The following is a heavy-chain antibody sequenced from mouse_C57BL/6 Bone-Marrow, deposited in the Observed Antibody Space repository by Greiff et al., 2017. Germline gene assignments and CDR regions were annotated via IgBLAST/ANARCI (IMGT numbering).Heavy chain of an antibody. D-gene: IGHD1-1*01. Sequence: LQESGAELMKPGASVKLSCKATGYTFTGYWIEWVKQRPGHGLEWIGEILPGSGSTDYTEKFKGKATFTADTSSNTAYLQLSSLTTEDSAIYYGARNYGSSWYFDVWGTGTTVTVSS. CDR3: ARNYGSSWYFDV. CDR1: GYTFTGYW. V-gene: IGHV1-9*01. J-gene: IGHJ1*03. CDR2: ILPGSGST.